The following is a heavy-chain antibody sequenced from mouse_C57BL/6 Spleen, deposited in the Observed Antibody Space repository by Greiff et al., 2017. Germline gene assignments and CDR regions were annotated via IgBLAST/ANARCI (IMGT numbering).Heavy chain of an antibody. CDR3: ARGVSGGYFDV. Sequence: EVQVVESGPGLVKPSQSLSLTCSVTGYSITSGYYWNWIRQFPGNKLEWMGYISYDGSNNYNPSLKNRISITRDTSKNQFFLKLNSVTTEDTATYYCARGVSGGYFDVWGTGTTVTVSS. V-gene: IGHV3-6*01. CDR1: GYSITSGYY. CDR2: ISYDGSN. J-gene: IGHJ1*03. D-gene: IGHD6-2*01.